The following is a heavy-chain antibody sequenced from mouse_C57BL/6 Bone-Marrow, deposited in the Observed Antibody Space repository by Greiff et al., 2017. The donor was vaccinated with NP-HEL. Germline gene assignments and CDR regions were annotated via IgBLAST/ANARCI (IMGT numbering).Heavy chain of an antibody. V-gene: IGHV3-6*01. CDR2: ISYDGSN. D-gene: IGHD2-2*01. CDR1: GYSITSGYY. J-gene: IGHJ4*01. CDR3: ARGGYDYYAMDY. Sequence: EVQLVESGPGLVKPSQSLSLTCSVTGYSITSGYYWNWIRQFPGNKLEWMGYISYDGSNNYNPSLKNRISITRDTSKNQFFLKLNSVTTEDTATYYCARGGYDYYAMDYWGQGTSVTVSS.